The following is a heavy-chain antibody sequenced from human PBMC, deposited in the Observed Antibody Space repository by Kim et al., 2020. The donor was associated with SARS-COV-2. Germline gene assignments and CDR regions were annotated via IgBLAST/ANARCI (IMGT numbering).Heavy chain of an antibody. CDR3: AKDRTYDFWSGIYMDA. D-gene: IGHD3-3*01. CDR1: GFTFGDYA. V-gene: IGHV3-9*01. J-gene: IGHJ6*03. Sequence: GGSLRLSCAASGFTFGDYAMHWVRQAPGKGLEWVSGITWNSATTAYADSVKGRFTISRDNAKNSLSLQMNSLRPEDTALYYCAKDRTYDFWSGIYMDAWGKGTTVTVSS. CDR2: ITWNSATT.